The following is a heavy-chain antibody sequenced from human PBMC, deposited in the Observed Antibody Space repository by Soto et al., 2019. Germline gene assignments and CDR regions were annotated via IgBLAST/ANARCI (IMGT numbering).Heavy chain of an antibody. D-gene: IGHD6-19*01. CDR1: GYTFTSYT. Sequence: QVQLVQSGAEEKKPGASVKVSCKASGYTFTSYTMHWVRQAPGQRREWMGWINAGNGNTKYSQKFQGRVTITRDTSASTAYMERSSLRSEDTAVYYCARGPQQWLLFWFDPWGQGTLVTVSS. CDR2: INAGNGNT. V-gene: IGHV1-3*05. CDR3: ARGPQQWLLFWFDP. J-gene: IGHJ5*02.